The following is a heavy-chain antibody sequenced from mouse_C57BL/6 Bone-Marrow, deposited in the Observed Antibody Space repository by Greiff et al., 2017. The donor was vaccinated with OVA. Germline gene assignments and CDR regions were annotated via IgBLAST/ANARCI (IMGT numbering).Heavy chain of an antibody. V-gene: IGHV1-50*01. D-gene: IGHD2-4*01. Sequence: VQLQQSGAELVKPGASVKLSCKASGYTFTSYWMQWVKQRPGQGLEWIGEIDPSDSYTNYNQKFKGKATVTVDTSSSTAYMQLSSLTSEDSAVYYCARRGNYDYSWCAYWGQGTLVTVSA. CDR2: IDPSDSYT. J-gene: IGHJ3*01. CDR1: GYTFTSYW. CDR3: ARRGNYDYSWCAY.